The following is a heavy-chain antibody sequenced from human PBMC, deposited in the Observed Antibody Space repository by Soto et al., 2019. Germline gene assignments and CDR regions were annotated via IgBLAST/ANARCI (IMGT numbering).Heavy chain of an antibody. D-gene: IGHD5-18*01. J-gene: IGHJ4*02. CDR2: ISTGDTTI. CDR3: ARARGGYTFVYLFDD. CDR1: GFIFKNSE. V-gene: IGHV3-48*03. Sequence: ESGGGLVQPGGSLRLSCAASGFIFKNSEMNWVRQAPGKGLEWVSYISTGDTTIYYADSVMGRFTISRDDAKNSLYLQMNSLRAEDTAVYYCARARGGYTFVYLFDDWGQGTLVTVSS.